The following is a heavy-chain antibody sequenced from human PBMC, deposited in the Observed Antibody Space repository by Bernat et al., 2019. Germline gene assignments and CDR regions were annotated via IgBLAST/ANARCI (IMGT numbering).Heavy chain of an antibody. V-gene: IGHV3-33*01. CDR2: IGYDGSNK. J-gene: IGHJ3*02. Sequence: QVQRVESGGGVVQPGRSLRLSCAASGFTFSSYGMHWVRQAPGKGLEWVAVIGYDGSNKYYADSVKGRFTISRDNSKNTLYLQMNSLRAEDTAVYYCERDAPNFGGDIVQGGAFDIWGQGTMVTVSS. CDR3: ERDAPNFGGDIVQGGAFDI. D-gene: IGHD3-16*02. CDR1: GFTFSSYG.